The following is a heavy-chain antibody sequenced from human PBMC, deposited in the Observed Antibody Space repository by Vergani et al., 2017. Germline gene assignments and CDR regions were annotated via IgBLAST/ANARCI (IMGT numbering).Heavy chain of an antibody. D-gene: IGHD3-10*01. CDR1: GFTFSSYG. CDR3: AKQGRGFGEPQFDP. V-gene: IGHV3-30*18. Sequence: QVQLVESGGGVVQPGRSLRLSCAASGFTFSSYGMHWVRQAPGKGLEWVAVISYDGSNKYYADSVKGRFTISRDNSKNTLYLQMNSLRAEDTAVYYCAKQGRGFGEPQFDPWGQGTLVTVSS. J-gene: IGHJ5*02. CDR2: ISYDGSNK.